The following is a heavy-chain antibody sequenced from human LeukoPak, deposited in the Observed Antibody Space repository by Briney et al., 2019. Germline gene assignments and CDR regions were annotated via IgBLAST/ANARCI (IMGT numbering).Heavy chain of an antibody. J-gene: IGHJ4*02. CDR2: ISSSSSYI. D-gene: IGHD2-2*01. CDR3: ARSGYCSSTSCYPYDY. CDR1: GFTFSSYS. Sequence: NPGGSLTLSCAASGFTFSSYSMNWVRQAPGKGLEWVSSISSSSSYIYYADSVKGRFTISRDNAKNSLYLQMNSLRAEDTAVYYCARSGYCSSTSCYPYDYWGQGTLVTVSS. V-gene: IGHV3-21*01.